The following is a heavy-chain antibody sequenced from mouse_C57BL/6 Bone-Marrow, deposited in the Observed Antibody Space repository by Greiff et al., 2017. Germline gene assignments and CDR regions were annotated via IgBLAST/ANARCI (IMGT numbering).Heavy chain of an antibody. CDR2: ISDGGSYT. Sequence: EVQVVESGGGLVKPGGSLKLSCAASGFTFSSYAMSWVRQTPEKRLEWVATISDGGSYTYYPDNVKGRFTISRDNAKNNLYLQMSHLKSEDTAMYYCASDYYDGLFAYWGQGTLVTVSA. V-gene: IGHV5-4*01. J-gene: IGHJ3*01. D-gene: IGHD2-4*01. CDR1: GFTFSSYA. CDR3: ASDYYDGLFAY.